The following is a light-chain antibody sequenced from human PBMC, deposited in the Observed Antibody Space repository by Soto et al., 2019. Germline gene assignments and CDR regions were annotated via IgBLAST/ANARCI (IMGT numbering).Light chain of an antibody. CDR3: QQYNNWPIT. Sequence: EVVLTQSPATLSVSPGERATLSCRASQSVGTLLAWYHQKPGQAPRLLIYGASTRASTVADRFSGSGSGTDFTLTISSLHSEDFGVYYCQQYNNWPITFGQGTRLE. CDR1: QSVGTL. V-gene: IGKV3-15*01. CDR2: GAS. J-gene: IGKJ5*01.